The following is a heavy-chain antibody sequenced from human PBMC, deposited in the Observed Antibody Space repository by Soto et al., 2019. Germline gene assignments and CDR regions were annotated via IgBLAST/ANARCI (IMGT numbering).Heavy chain of an antibody. CDR1: GFTFSSYA. CDR2: ISYDGSNK. Sequence: QVQLVESGGGVVQPGRSLRLSCAASGFTFSSYAMHWVRQAPGKGLEWVAVISYDGSNKYYADSVKGRFTISRDNSKNTLYLQMNSLRAEDTAVYYCAREVSGWDRYIDYWVQGTLVTVSS. D-gene: IGHD6-19*01. CDR3: AREVSGWDRYIDY. V-gene: IGHV3-30-3*01. J-gene: IGHJ4*02.